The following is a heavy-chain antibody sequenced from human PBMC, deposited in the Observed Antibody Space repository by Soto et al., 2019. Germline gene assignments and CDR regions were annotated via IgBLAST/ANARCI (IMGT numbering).Heavy chain of an antibody. Sequence: QVQLVESGGGVVQPGRSLRLSCAASGFTFSSYGMHWVRQAPDKGLEWVAVISYDGSNKYYADSVKGRFTISRDNSKNTLYLQMNSLRAEDTAVYYCAKDRPSGSRPYYYGMDVWGQGTTVTVSS. V-gene: IGHV3-30*18. D-gene: IGHD1-26*01. CDR3: AKDRPSGSRPYYYGMDV. CDR2: ISYDGSNK. CDR1: GFTFSSYG. J-gene: IGHJ6*02.